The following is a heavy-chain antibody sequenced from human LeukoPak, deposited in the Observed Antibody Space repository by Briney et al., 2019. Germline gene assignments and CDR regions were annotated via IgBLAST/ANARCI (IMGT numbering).Heavy chain of an antibody. Sequence: SQTLSLTCTVSGGSISSGGYYWSWIRQHPGKGLEWIGRTHTSGSTNYNPSLKSRVTMSVDTSKNQFSLKLSSVTAADTAVYYCARGRWNTGMVSPYYFDYWGQGTLVTVSS. CDR2: THTSGST. D-gene: IGHD5-18*01. V-gene: IGHV4-61*02. J-gene: IGHJ4*02. CDR3: ARGRWNTGMVSPYYFDY. CDR1: GGSISSGGYY.